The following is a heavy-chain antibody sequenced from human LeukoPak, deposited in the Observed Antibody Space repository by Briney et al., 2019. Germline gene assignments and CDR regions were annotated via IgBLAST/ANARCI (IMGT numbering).Heavy chain of an antibody. CDR3: ATYIVGPTLDY. Sequence: GGSLRLSCAVFGITFKNYEMNWVRQAPGKGLEWVSYISGSGGTIYYADSVKGRFTISRDNARNSFYLQLNSLRAEDTALYYCATYIVGPTLDYWGQGALVTVSS. V-gene: IGHV3-48*03. D-gene: IGHD1-26*01. CDR1: GITFKNYE. CDR2: ISGSGGTI. J-gene: IGHJ4*02.